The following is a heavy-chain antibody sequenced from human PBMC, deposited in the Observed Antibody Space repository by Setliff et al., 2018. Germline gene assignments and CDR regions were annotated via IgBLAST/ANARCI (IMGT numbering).Heavy chain of an antibody. CDR2: INPIGGGA. CDR1: GYTFAGYY. Sequence: ASVKVSCKASGYTFAGYYIHWVRQTPGQGLEWMGHINPIGGGATYAQKFHGRVTMTRDSSTSTVYMELNSLGADDTAIYFCAKDLNRWFGEFAFDIWGQGTMVTVSS. V-gene: IGHV1-2*06. D-gene: IGHD3-10*01. J-gene: IGHJ3*02. CDR3: AKDLNRWFGEFAFDI.